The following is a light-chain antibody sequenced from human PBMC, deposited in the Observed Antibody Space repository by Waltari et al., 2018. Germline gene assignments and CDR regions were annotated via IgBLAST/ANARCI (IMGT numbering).Light chain of an antibody. V-gene: IGKV3-15*01. CDR1: QGISSD. J-gene: IGKJ1*01. Sequence: EIVMTQSPATLSVSPGERATLSCRASQGISSDLAWYQQKPGQVPRLLIFGASTRATGVPARFSGSGSGTEFTLTISSLQSEDFGVYYCQQSKIWPAFGQGTKVEIK. CDR2: GAS. CDR3: QQSKIWPA.